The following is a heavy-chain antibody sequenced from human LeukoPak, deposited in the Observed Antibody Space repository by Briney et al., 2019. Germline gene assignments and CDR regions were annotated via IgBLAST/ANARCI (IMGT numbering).Heavy chain of an antibody. CDR2: IRSDGSNK. CDR3: AKGKKGSAITMIVVVRNAEYFQH. D-gene: IGHD3-22*01. CDR1: GFSFSSYG. J-gene: IGHJ1*01. V-gene: IGHV3-30*02. Sequence: GGSLRLSCAGSGFSFSSYGMHWVRQAPGKGLEWMAFIRSDGSNKYYADSVKGRFTISRDNSKNTLYLQMNSLRAEDTAVYYCAKGKKGSAITMIVVVRNAEYFQHWGQGTLVTVSS.